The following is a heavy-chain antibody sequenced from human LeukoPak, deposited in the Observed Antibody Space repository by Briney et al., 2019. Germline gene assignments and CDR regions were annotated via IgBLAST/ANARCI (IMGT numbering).Heavy chain of an antibody. CDR1: GYTFSSYF. Sequence: ASVKVSCKASGYTFSSYFLHWVRQAPGQGLEWLGTINPGGGSASNAQKFQGRVTMTRDTSTSTVYMELSSLRSEDTAVYYCARVRDSGYSPFDYWGQGTLVTVST. D-gene: IGHD5-12*01. CDR3: ARVRDSGYSPFDY. J-gene: IGHJ4*02. CDR2: INPGGGSA. V-gene: IGHV1-46*01.